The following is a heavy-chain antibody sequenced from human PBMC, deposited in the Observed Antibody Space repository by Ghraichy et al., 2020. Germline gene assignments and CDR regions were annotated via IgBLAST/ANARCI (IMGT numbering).Heavy chain of an antibody. CDR1: GDSVSSNSAA. Sequence: SQTRSLTCAISGDSVSSNSAAWNWIRQSPSRGLEWLGRTYYRSKWYNDYAVSVKSRITINPDTSKNQFSLQLNSVTPEDTAVYYCAREERPTGMATNPFDYWGQGTLVTVSS. D-gene: IGHD5-24*01. CDR3: AREERPTGMATNPFDY. J-gene: IGHJ4*02. V-gene: IGHV6-1*01. CDR2: TYYRSKWYN.